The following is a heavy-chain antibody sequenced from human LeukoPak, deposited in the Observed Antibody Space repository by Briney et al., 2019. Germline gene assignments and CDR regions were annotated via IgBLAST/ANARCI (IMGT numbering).Heavy chain of an antibody. CDR3: AVYSSSWRAFDV. V-gene: IGHV1-2*06. Sequence: ASVKVSCKASGDTFTGFYMHWVRQAPGQGLEWMGRINPNSGGTDFARKFQGRVSMTRDTSITTAYLELSRLRFDDTAVYFCAVYSSSWRAFDVWGQGTMVTVSS. CDR2: INPNSGGT. CDR1: GDTFTGFY. J-gene: IGHJ3*01. D-gene: IGHD2-2*01.